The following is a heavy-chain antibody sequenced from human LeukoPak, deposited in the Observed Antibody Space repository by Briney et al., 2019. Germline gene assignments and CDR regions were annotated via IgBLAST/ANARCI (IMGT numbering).Heavy chain of an antibody. CDR3: ASSPYYYGSGSYYIGYMDV. D-gene: IGHD3-10*01. Sequence: ASVKVSCKVSGGTFSSYAISWVRQAPGQGLEWMGGIIPIFGTANYAQKFQGRVTITTDESTSTAYMELSSLRSEDTVVYYCASSPYYYGSGSYYIGYMDVWGKGTTVTVSS. V-gene: IGHV1-69*05. CDR2: IIPIFGTA. J-gene: IGHJ6*03. CDR1: GGTFSSYA.